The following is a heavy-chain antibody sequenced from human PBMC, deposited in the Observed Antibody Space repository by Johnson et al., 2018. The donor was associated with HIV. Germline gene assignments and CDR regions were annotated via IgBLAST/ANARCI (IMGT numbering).Heavy chain of an antibody. V-gene: IGHV3-53*01. CDR2: IYSGGST. J-gene: IGHJ3*02. CDR1: GFTVSSNY. Sequence: MQLVESGGGLIQPGGSLRLSCAASGFTVSSNYMSWVRQAPGKGLEWVSVIYSGGSTYYADSVKGRFTISRDNSKNTLCLQMNSLRAEDTAVYYCAKYHDYYDSSGSAFDIWGQGTMVTVSS. CDR3: AKYHDYYDSSGSAFDI. D-gene: IGHD3-22*01.